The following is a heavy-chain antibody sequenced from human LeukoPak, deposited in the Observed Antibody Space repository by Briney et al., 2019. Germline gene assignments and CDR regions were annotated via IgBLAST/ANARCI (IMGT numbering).Heavy chain of an antibody. CDR2: SSSGSTM. CDR3: ASSSWYALDY. D-gene: IGHD6-13*01. V-gene: IGHV3-48*03. Sequence: SSSGSTMYYADSVKGRFTISRDNAKNSLYLQMNSLRAEDTAIYYCASSSWYALDYWGQGTLVTGSS. J-gene: IGHJ4*02.